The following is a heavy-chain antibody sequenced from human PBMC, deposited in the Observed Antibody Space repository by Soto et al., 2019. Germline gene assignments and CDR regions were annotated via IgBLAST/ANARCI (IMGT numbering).Heavy chain of an antibody. CDR3: AYSGVVAGEDWFDP. Sequence: QITLKESGPTLVKPTQTLMLACTFSGFSLSTRGVGVGWIRQPPGKALEWLALIYWDDDKRYSPSLKSRLTITKDTPKNQVVLTMTNMDPVDTATYYCAYSGVVAGEDWFDPWGQGTLVTVSS. CDR2: IYWDDDK. D-gene: IGHD6-19*01. V-gene: IGHV2-5*02. CDR1: GFSLSTRGVG. J-gene: IGHJ5*02.